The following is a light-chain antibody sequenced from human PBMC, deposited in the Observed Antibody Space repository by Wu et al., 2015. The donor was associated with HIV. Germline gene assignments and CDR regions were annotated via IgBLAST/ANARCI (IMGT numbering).Light chain of an antibody. Sequence: DIQMTQSPSTLSASVGDRVTITCRASQSISNWLAWYQQKPGKAPKLLIYKASSLESGVPSRFSGSGSGTEFTLTISSLQPDDFATYYCQQYVRYWTFGQGTKVE. CDR3: QQYVRYWT. CDR1: QSISNW. V-gene: IGKV1-5*03. CDR2: KAS. J-gene: IGKJ1*01.